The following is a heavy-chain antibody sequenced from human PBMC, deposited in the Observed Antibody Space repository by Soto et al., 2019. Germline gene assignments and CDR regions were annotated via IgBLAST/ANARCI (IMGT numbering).Heavy chain of an antibody. J-gene: IGHJ4*02. Sequence: SVKVSCKASGGTFSSYTISWVRQAPGQGLEWMGRIIPILGIANYAQKFQGRVTITADKSTSTAYMELSSLRSEDTAVYYCASPIVATNIGLDYWGQGTLVTVSS. CDR2: IIPILGIA. D-gene: IGHD5-12*01. CDR3: ASPIVATNIGLDY. CDR1: GGTFSSYT. V-gene: IGHV1-69*02.